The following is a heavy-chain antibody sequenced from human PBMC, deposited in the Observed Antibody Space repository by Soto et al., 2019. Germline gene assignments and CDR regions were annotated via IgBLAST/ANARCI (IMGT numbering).Heavy chain of an antibody. CDR2: ISGSGGST. CDR1: GFTFSSYA. CDR3: AKLKQLYYDFWSGPDTGIFDY. Sequence: TGGSLRLSCAASGFTFSSYAMSWVRQAPGKGLEWVSAISGSGGSTYYADSVKGRFTISRDNSKNTLYLQMNSLRAEDTAVYYCAKLKQLYYDFWSGPDTGIFDYWGQGTLVTVSS. V-gene: IGHV3-23*01. D-gene: IGHD3-3*01. J-gene: IGHJ4*02.